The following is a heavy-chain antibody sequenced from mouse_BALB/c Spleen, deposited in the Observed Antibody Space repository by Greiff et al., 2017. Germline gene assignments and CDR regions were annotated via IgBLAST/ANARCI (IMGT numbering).Heavy chain of an antibody. CDR2: ISYSGST. CDR1: GYSITSDYA. V-gene: IGHV3-2*02. CDR3: ARSGNYGSPSWFAY. J-gene: IGHJ3*01. D-gene: IGHD1-1*01. Sequence: DVKLVESGPGLVKPSQSLSLTCTVTGYSITSDYAWNWIRQFPGNKLEWMGYISYSGSTSYNPSLKSRISITRDTSKNQFFLQLNSVTTEDTATYYCARSGNYGSPSWFAYWGQGTLVTVSA.